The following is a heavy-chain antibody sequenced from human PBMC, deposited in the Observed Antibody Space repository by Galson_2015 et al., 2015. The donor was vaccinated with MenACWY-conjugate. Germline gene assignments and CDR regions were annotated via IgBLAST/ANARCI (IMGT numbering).Heavy chain of an antibody. V-gene: IGHV3-74*01. CDR1: GFIFNTYW. D-gene: IGHD1-26*01. CDR2: FNPGVGST. CDR3: AKTRGASFYFDS. Sequence: SLRLSCAASGFIFNTYWMHWVRQPPGKGLVGVSRFNPGVGSTSYADSAKDRFTISRDNARNKLYLQMNSLRPEDTAVFYCAKTRGASFYFDSWGQGTLVTVSS. J-gene: IGHJ4*02.